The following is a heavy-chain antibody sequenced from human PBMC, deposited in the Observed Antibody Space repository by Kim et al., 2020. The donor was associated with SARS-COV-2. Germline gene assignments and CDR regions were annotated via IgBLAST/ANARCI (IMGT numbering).Heavy chain of an antibody. V-gene: IGHV4-34*01. CDR1: GGSFSGYY. D-gene: IGHD3-10*01. CDR3: ARTWGYYGSGRVVYYYYYGMDV. CDR2: INHSGST. J-gene: IGHJ6*02. Sequence: SETLSLTCAVYGGSFSGYYWSWIRQPPGKGLEWIGEINHSGSTNYNPSLKSRVTISVDTSKNQFSLKLSSVTAADTAVYYCARTWGYYGSGRVVYYYYYGMDVWGQGTTVTVSS.